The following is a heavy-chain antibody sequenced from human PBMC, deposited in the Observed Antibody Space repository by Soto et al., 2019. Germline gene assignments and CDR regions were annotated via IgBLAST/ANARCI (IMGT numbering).Heavy chain of an antibody. D-gene: IGHD3-10*01. CDR1: GGSIRGYY. V-gene: IGHV4-59*01. J-gene: IGHJ5*02. CDR2: MYNTGST. CDR3: ARDPGSGSYYGWFDP. Sequence: SETLSLTCTVSGGSIRGYYCSWIRQPQGKRLKRIRYMYNTGSTVYNPSFKSRVTKSVDTSKNQFSLKLSSVTAADTAVYYCARDPGSGSYYGWFDPWGQGTLVTVSS.